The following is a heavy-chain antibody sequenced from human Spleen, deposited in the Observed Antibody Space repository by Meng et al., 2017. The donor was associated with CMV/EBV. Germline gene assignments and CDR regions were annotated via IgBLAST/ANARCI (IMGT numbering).Heavy chain of an antibody. CDR1: GYSFNNYG. D-gene: IGHD6-13*01. Sequence: ASVKVSCKASGYSFNNYGITWVRQAPGQGLEWMGWITTYNGDTTYAQKVQGRVTVTTDTSTSTAYMELRSLTSDDAAVYYCARDLWGSPRYIGVESSSWYLRDWGQGTLVTVSS. J-gene: IGHJ4*02. V-gene: IGHV1-18*01. CDR2: ITTYNGDT. CDR3: ARDLWGSPRYIGVESSSWYLRD.